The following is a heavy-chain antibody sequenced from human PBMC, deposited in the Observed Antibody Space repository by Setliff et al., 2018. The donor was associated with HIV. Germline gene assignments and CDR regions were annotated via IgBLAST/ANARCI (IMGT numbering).Heavy chain of an antibody. D-gene: IGHD2-15*01. V-gene: IGHV4-38-2*01. J-gene: IGHJ5*02. CDR3: ARGQYCGGGSCYSPSYNWFDP. CDR1: GYSISSGYY. Sequence: SETLSLTCAVSGYSISSGYYWGWIRQPPGKGLEWIGYIHASGKTNYNPSLKSRVTISIDTSKNHFSLKLSSVTAADTAVYYCARGQYCGGGSCYSPSYNWFDPWGQGTLVTVSS. CDR2: IHASGKT.